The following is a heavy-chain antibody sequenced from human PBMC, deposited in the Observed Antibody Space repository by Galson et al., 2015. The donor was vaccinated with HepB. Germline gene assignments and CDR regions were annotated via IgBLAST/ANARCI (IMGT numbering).Heavy chain of an antibody. D-gene: IGHD2-21*02. Sequence: SLRLSCAASGFTFSSYSMNWVRQAPGKGLEWVSYISSSSSTIYYADSVKGRFTISRDNAKNSLYLQMNSLRDEDTAVHYCARDSYIVVVTATYWYFDLWGRGTLVTVSS. CDR2: ISSSSSTI. V-gene: IGHV3-48*02. CDR3: ARDSYIVVVTATYWYFDL. J-gene: IGHJ2*01. CDR1: GFTFSSYS.